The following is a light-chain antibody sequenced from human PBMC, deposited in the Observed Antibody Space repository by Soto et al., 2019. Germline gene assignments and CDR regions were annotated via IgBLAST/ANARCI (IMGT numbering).Light chain of an antibody. CDR1: SSDVGGYNY. J-gene: IGLJ2*01. CDR2: EVS. Sequence: QSALTQPASVSGSPGQSITISCTGTSSDVGGYNYVSWYQQHPGKAPKLMIYEVSNRPSGVSNRFSGSKSGNTASLTISGLQAADEAEYYCCCCSYADSSSFRVLFGGGTKLTVL. V-gene: IGLV2-14*01. CDR3: CCCSYADSSSFRVL.